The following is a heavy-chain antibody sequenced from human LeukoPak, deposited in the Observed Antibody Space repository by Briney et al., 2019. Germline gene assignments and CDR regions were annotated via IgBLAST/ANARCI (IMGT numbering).Heavy chain of an antibody. CDR2: IYYSGST. V-gene: IGHV4-59*12. CDR1: GGSISSYY. Sequence: SETLSLTCTVSGGSISSYYWSWIRQPPGKGLEWIGYIYYSGSTNYNPSLKSRVTMSVDTSKNQFSLKLSSVTAADTAVYYCARVYFWSGSYYFDYWGQGTLVTVSS. CDR3: ARVYFWSGSYYFDY. J-gene: IGHJ4*02. D-gene: IGHD3-3*01.